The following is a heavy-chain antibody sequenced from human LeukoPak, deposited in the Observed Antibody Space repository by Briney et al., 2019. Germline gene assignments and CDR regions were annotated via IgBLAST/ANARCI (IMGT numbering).Heavy chain of an antibody. CDR1: GGSISDYY. CDR3: AWLVPDILTGSLYFDF. D-gene: IGHD3-9*01. Sequence: SETLSLTCTVSGGSISDYYWSWIRQPPGKGLESIAYIYYSGSTNYNLSLKSRVTISVDRSKNQFYLKLSSVTAADTAVYLCAWLVPDILTGSLYFDFWGQGTLVTVSS. J-gene: IGHJ4*02. V-gene: IGHV4-59*08. CDR2: IYYSGST.